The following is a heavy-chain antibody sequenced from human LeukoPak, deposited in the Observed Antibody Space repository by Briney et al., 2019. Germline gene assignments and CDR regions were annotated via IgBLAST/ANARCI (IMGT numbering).Heavy chain of an antibody. Sequence: ASVKVSCKASGYTFASYGISWVRQAPGQGLEWMGWISAYNGNTNYAQKLQGRVTMTTVTSTSTAYMELRSLRSDDTAVYYCARDGDCSSTSCYGDYYYYGMDVWGQGTTVTVSS. CDR3: ARDGDCSSTSCYGDYYYYGMDV. CDR1: GYTFASYG. J-gene: IGHJ6*02. V-gene: IGHV1-18*01. D-gene: IGHD2-2*01. CDR2: ISAYNGNT.